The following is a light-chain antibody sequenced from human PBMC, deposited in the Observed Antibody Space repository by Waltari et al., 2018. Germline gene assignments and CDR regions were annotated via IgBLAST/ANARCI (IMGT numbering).Light chain of an antibody. CDR1: QSVSTY. J-gene: IGKJ2*01. CDR3: QQRSNWPPIT. CDR2: DAS. V-gene: IGKV3-11*01. Sequence: EIVLTPFPATLSLSPGARATLSCRASQSVSTYLAWYQQKPGQAPRLLIYDASNRATGIPARFSGSGSGTDFTLTISSLEPEDFAVYYCQQRSNWPPITFGQGTKLDIK.